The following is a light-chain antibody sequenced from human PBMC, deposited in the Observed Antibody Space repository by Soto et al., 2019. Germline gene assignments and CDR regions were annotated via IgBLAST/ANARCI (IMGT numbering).Light chain of an antibody. Sequence: QSALTQPASVSGSPGQSITISCTGTSSDVDGYESVSWYQQHPAKAPKLLIYEATYRPSGVSHRFSGSRTGHTASLPISWLQAEDEADYYCASYTGSTSWVFGGGTKLTVL. CDR2: EAT. J-gene: IGLJ3*02. CDR3: ASYTGSTSWV. V-gene: IGLV2-14*01. CDR1: SSDVDGYES.